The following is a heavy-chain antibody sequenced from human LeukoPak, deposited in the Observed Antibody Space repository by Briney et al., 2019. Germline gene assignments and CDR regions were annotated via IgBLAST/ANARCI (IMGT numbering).Heavy chain of an antibody. J-gene: IGHJ4*02. D-gene: IGHD1-26*01. CDR2: ISGRGSNT. CDR3: AKRREGAFDY. Sequence: PGGSLRLSCAASGFTFSSYGMSWVRQAPGKGLEWVSAISGRGSNTYYADSVKGRFTISRDNSKNTLYMQLNSLRAEDTALYYCAKRREGAFDYWGQGTLVTVSS. V-gene: IGHV3-23*01. CDR1: GFTFSSYG.